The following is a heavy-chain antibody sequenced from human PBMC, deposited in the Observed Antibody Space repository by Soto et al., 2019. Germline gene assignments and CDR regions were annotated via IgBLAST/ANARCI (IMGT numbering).Heavy chain of an antibody. CDR1: AGSISSCY. CDR3: AREGSLGVVSAKIDAFDI. V-gene: IGHV4-4*07. Sequence: ETLSPTSPLAAGSISSCYSSCIRQPAANGLEWIGRIYTRGRHNYNTSPKRRVTMSVDTPKNQSSLSLSSVTAADTAVYFCAREGSLGVVSAKIDAFDIWGQGTMVTVSS. D-gene: IGHD2-15*01. J-gene: IGHJ3*02. CDR2: IYTRGRH.